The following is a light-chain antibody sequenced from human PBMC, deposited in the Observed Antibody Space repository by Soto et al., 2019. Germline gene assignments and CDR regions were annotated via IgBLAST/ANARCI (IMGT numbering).Light chain of an antibody. CDR1: SSDVGGYNY. V-gene: IGLV2-14*01. CDR2: EVS. Sequence: QSALAQPPSASGSPGQSVAISCTGTSSDVGGYNYVSWYQQHPGKAPKLVIYEVSNRPSGVSNRFSGSKSGNTASLTISWLRPEDEADYYCSSYTSSATSVFGTGTKVTVL. J-gene: IGLJ1*01. CDR3: SSYTSSATSV.